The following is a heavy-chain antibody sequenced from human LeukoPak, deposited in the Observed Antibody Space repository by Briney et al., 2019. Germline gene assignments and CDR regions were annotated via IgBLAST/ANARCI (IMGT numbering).Heavy chain of an antibody. CDR2: INSDGSST. CDR3: ARGVGGSRAFDI. D-gene: IGHD2-15*01. Sequence: GGSLRLSCAASGFTFSSYWMHWVRQAPGKGLVWVSRINSDGSSTSYADSVKGRFTISRDNAKNTLYLQMSSLRAEDTAVYYCARGVGGSRAFDIWGQGTMVTVSS. J-gene: IGHJ3*02. CDR1: GFTFSSYW. V-gene: IGHV3-74*01.